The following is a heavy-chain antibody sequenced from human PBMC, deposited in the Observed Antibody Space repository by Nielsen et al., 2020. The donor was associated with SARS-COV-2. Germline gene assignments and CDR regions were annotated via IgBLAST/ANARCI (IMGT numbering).Heavy chain of an antibody. Sequence: GESLKISCAAYGFTISNYDMHWVRQAAGKGLEWVSSIGAAGDTFYAGSVRGRFTISREDVENSLHLQMNSLRAGDMAVYFCTRGVGGWFDPWGQGTLVTVPQ. CDR2: IGAAGDT. J-gene: IGHJ5*02. D-gene: IGHD3-10*01. CDR3: TRGVGGWFDP. V-gene: IGHV3-13*01. CDR1: GFTISNYD.